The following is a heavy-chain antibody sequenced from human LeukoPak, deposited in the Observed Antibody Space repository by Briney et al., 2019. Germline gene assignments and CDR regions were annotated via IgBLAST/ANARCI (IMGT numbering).Heavy chain of an antibody. J-gene: IGHJ5*02. Sequence: SDSLSLTCTVYGGFISSSTSYSGWLRQPPGRGLEWIASVSVTGSTTYNPSPRSRVTISVDTSTTQFSLRLSSVTAADTAVYYCARSRKYGAVITISWFDPGSRGTLVIV. CDR3: ARSRKYGAVITISWFDP. D-gene: IGHD3-3*01. CDR2: VSVTGST. CDR1: GGFISSSTSY. V-gene: IGHV4-39*01.